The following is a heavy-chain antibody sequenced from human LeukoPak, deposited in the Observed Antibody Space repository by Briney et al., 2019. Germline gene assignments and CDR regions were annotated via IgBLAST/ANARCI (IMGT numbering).Heavy chain of an antibody. CDR3: ARDEDGYNDY. V-gene: IGHV4-61*02. CDR2: IYTSGST. Sequence: PSQTLSLTCTASGGSVSSGSYYWTWIRQPAGKGLEWIGRIYTSGSTNYNPSLKSRVTISVDTSKNQFSLKLRSVTAADTAIYYCARDEDGYNDYWGQGTLVTVSS. CDR1: GGSVSSGSYY. J-gene: IGHJ4*02. D-gene: IGHD5-24*01.